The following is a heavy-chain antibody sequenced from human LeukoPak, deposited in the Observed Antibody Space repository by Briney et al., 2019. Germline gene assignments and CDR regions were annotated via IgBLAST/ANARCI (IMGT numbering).Heavy chain of an antibody. CDR1: GFTFSSYA. D-gene: IGHD3-9*01. CDR3: ARGLGDYDILTGYYKGGSFDY. J-gene: IGHJ4*02. Sequence: PGGSLRLSCAASGFTFSSYAMHWVRQAPGQGLEWVAVTSYDRSNKYYADSVKGRFTISRDSSRNTLYLEMKSLRAEDTAVYYCARGLGDYDILTGYYKGGSFDYWGQGTLVTVSS. V-gene: IGHV3-30-3*01. CDR2: TSYDRSNK.